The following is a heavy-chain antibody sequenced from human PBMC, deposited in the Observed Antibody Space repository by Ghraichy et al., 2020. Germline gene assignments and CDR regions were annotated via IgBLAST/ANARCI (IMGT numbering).Heavy chain of an antibody. CDR3: ARLSPIAVVGFDP. CDR1: GGSISSYY. CDR2: IYYSGST. J-gene: IGHJ5*02. V-gene: IGHV4-59*01. Sequence: SETLSLTCTVSGGSISSYYWSWIRQPPGKGLEWIGYIYYSGSTNYNPSLKSRVTISVDTSKNQFSLKLSSVTAADTAVYYCARLSPIAVVGFDPWGQGTLVTVSS. D-gene: IGHD6-19*01.